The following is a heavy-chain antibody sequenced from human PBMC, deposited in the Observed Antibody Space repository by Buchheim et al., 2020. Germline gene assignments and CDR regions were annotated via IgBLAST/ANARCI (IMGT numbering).Heavy chain of an antibody. J-gene: IGHJ5*02. D-gene: IGHD4-17*01. Sequence: EVQLVESGGGLVQPGGSLRLSCAASGFTFSSYSMNWVRQAPGKGLEWVSYISSSSSTIYYADSVKGRFTISRDNAKNSLYLQKNSLRDGDTAGYYCAGDYGWDYGDYGWTFGANWFDPWGQGTL. V-gene: IGHV3-48*02. CDR3: AGDYGWDYGDYGWTFGANWFDP. CDR1: GFTFSSYS. CDR2: ISSSSSTI.